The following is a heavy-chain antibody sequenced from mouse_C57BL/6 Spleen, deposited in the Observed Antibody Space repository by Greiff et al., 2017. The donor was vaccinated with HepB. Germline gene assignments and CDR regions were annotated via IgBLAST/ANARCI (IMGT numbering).Heavy chain of an antibody. CDR1: GFTFSDYG. J-gene: IGHJ4*01. D-gene: IGHD1-1*01. CDR3: ARPGVGYYGSRGGNYAMDY. CDR2: ISSGSSTI. Sequence: DVKLVESGGGLVKPGGSLKLSCAASGFTFSDYGMHWVRQAPEKGLEWVAYISSGSSTIYYADTVKGRFTISRDNAKNTLFLQMTSLRSEDTAMYYCARPGVGYYGSRGGNYAMDYWGQGTSVTVSS. V-gene: IGHV5-17*01.